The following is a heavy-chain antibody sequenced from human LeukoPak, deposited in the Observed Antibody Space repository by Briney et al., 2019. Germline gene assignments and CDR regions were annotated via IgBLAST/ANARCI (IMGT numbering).Heavy chain of an antibody. V-gene: IGHV1-69*13. CDR1: GYTFTSYY. CDR3: ARDLRMVRGFRDYYFDY. D-gene: IGHD3-10*01. J-gene: IGHJ4*02. CDR2: IIPIFGTA. Sequence: SVKVSCKASGYTFTSYYMHWVRQAPGQGLEWMGGIIPIFGTANYAQKFQGRVTITADESTSTAYMELSSLRSEDTAVYYCARDLRMVRGFRDYYFDYWGQGTLVTVSS.